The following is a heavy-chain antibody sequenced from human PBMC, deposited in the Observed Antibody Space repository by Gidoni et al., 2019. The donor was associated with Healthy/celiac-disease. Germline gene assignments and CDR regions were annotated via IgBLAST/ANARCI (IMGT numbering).Heavy chain of an antibody. CDR1: GFTFSSYS. V-gene: IGHV3-21*01. J-gene: IGHJ6*02. D-gene: IGHD3-16*01. CDR3: ARDGAYYYYGMDV. Sequence: EVQLVESGGGLVKPGGSLRLSCAAAGFTFSSYSMNWVRQAPGKGLEWVSSISSSSSYIYYADSVKGRFTISRDNAKNSLYLQMNSLRAEDTAVYYCARDGAYYYYGMDVWGQGTTVTVSS. CDR2: ISSSSSYI.